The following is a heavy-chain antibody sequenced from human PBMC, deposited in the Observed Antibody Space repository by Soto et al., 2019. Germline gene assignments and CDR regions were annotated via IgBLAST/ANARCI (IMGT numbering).Heavy chain of an antibody. CDR2: ISSTGTSM. CDR1: GFTFSSYE. Sequence: VQLVESGGDLVQPGGSLRLSCAASGFTFSSYEMNWVRQAPGKGLEWVSYISSTGTSMDYADSVKGRFTISRDNAKNSLFLQLNSLRDEDTAVYCCARETHFIDYWGQGTLVSVSA. V-gene: IGHV3-48*03. CDR3: ARETHFIDY. J-gene: IGHJ4*02.